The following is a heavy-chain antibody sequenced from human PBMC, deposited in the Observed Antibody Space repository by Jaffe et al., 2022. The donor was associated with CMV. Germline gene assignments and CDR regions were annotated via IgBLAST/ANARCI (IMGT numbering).Heavy chain of an antibody. J-gene: IGHJ3*02. Sequence: QVQLQQWGAGLLKPSETLSLTCAVYGGSFSGYYWSWIRQPPGKGLEWIGEINHSGSTNYNPSLKSRVTISVDTSKNQFSLKLSSVTAADTAVYYCARASYYYDSSGYYRDAFDIWGQGTMVTVSS. D-gene: IGHD3-22*01. CDR1: GGSFSGYY. CDR2: INHSGST. V-gene: IGHV4-34*01. CDR3: ARASYYYDSSGYYRDAFDI.